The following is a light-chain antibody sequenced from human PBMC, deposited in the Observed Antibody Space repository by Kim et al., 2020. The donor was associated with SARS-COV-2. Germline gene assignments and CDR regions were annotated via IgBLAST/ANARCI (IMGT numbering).Light chain of an antibody. V-gene: IGLV2-23*02. CDR1: SSDVGSYDS. CDR3: CSYAGSSNFAV. CDR2: AVI. J-gene: IGLJ2*01. Sequence: QSITISCTGTSSDVGSYDSVSWYQHYPGKAPKLLIYAVIKRPSGVSNRFSGSKFGNAASLTFSGLQTEDEADYHCCSYAGSSNFAVFGGGTQLTVL.